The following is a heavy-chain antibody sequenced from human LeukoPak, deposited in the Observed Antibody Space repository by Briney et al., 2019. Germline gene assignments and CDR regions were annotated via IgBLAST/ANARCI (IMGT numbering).Heavy chain of an antibody. CDR1: GFTFSNAW. D-gene: IGHD3-16*01. CDR3: TTLGGFDY. CDR2: IKSKSEGGTT. Sequence: PGGSLRLSCAASGFTFSNAWMSWVRQAPGKGLEWVGRIKSKSEGGTTDYATPVKGRFSISRDDSKNALSLQMNSLKTEDTAVYYCTTLGGFDYWGQGTLVTVSS. J-gene: IGHJ4*02. V-gene: IGHV3-15*01.